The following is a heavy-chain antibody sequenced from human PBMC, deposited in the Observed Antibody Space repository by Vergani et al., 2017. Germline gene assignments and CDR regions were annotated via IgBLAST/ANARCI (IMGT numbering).Heavy chain of an antibody. CDR3: ARENTVTTEFDY. J-gene: IGHJ4*02. Sequence: QVQLVQSGAEVQKPGASVKVSCKASGYTFTDYYMHWVRQAPGQGREWMGGINPNSGGTNYAQKFQGRVTMTRDTSISTAYMELSRLRSADTAVDYCARENTVTTEFDYWGQGTLVTVSS. D-gene: IGHD4-17*01. V-gene: IGHV1-2*02. CDR2: INPNSGGT. CDR1: GYTFTDYY.